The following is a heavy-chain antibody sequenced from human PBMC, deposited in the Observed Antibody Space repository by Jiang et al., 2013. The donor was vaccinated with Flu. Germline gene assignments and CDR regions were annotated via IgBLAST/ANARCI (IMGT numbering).Heavy chain of an antibody. CDR2: IYPGDSDT. D-gene: IGHD2-2*01. V-gene: IGHV5-51*01. Sequence: GAEVKKPGESLKISCKGSGYSFTSYWIGWVRQMPGKGLEWMGIIYPGDSDTRYSPSFQGQVTISADKSISTAYLQWSSLKASDTAMYYCARLGGYCSSTTCSYDSWGQGTLVTVSS. CDR1: GYSFTSYW. J-gene: IGHJ4*02. CDR3: ARLGGYCSSTTCSYDS.